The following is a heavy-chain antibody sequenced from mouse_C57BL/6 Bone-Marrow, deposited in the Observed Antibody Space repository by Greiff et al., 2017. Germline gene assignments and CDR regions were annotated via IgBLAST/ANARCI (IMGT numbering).Heavy chain of an antibody. Sequence: VQLQQSGPELVQPGASVTISCKASGYTFTDYYINWVKQRPGQGLEWIGWIFPGSGSTYYNEKFTGKAKLTVDKSSSTAYMLLSSLTSEDSAVYFCATHYYGSSLWWYFDVWGTGTTVTVSS. J-gene: IGHJ1*03. CDR2: IFPGSGST. CDR3: ATHYYGSSLWWYFDV. CDR1: GYTFTDYY. D-gene: IGHD1-1*01. V-gene: IGHV1-75*01.